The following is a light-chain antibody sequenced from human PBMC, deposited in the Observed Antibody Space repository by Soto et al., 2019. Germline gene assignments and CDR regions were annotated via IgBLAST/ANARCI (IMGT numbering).Light chain of an antibody. J-gene: IGKJ1*01. Sequence: EIVVTQSPLSLPVTPGEPASISCKSSQSLLHSNGNTYLDWYLQKPGQSPQLLIYLGSNRASGVPDRFSGSGSGTDFTLNISRVEAKDVGVYYCMQALHTRTFGQGTKVEIK. CDR2: LGS. V-gene: IGKV2-28*01. CDR3: MQALHTRT. CDR1: QSLLHSNGNTY.